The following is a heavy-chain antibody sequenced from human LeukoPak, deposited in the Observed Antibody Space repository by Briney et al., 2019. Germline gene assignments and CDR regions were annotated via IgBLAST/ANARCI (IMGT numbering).Heavy chain of an antibody. V-gene: IGHV1-8*01. CDR3: ASQHCSSTSCSTYYYYGMDV. CDR1: GYTFTSYD. J-gene: IGHJ6*02. CDR2: MNPNSGNT. D-gene: IGHD2-2*01. Sequence: ASVKVSCKASGYTFTSYDINWVRQATGQGLEWMGWMNPNSGNTGYAQKFRGRVTMTRNTSISTAYMELSSLRSEDTAVYYCASQHCSSTSCSTYYYYGMDVWGQGTTVTVSS.